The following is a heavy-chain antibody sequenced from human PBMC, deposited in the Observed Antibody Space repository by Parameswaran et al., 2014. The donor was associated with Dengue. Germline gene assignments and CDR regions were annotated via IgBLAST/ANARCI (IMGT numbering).Heavy chain of an antibody. J-gene: IGHJ5*02. CDR2: IKDDGSDK. CDR3: ARDSSGYYP. Sequence: RWIRQPPGKGLEWVANIKDDGSDKYYVDSVRGRFTISRDNAKNSLYLQMNSLRAEDTAVYYCARDSSGYYPWGQGTLVTVSS. V-gene: IGHV3-7*01. D-gene: IGHD5-12*01.